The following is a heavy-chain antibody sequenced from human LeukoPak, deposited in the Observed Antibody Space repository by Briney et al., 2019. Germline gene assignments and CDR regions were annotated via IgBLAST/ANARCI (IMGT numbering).Heavy chain of an antibody. V-gene: IGHV4-34*01. CDR2: INHSGST. J-gene: IGHJ4*02. Sequence: SETLSLTCAVYGGSFSGYYWSWIRQPPGKGLEWIGEINHSGSTNYNPSLKSRVTISVDTSKNQFSLKLSSVTAADTAVYYYARGAAQTVYSGQGTLVTVSS. D-gene: IGHD2-15*01. CDR1: GGSFSGYY. CDR3: ARGAAQTVY.